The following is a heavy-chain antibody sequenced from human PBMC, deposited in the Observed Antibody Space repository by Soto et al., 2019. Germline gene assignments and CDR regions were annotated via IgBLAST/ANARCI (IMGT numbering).Heavy chain of an antibody. CDR2: ISSSSSYI. J-gene: IGHJ4*02. CDR1: GFTFSSYS. CDR3: ARDLATMIVVVPAFDY. D-gene: IGHD3-22*01. V-gene: IGHV3-21*01. Sequence: GGALRLCCAASGFTFSSYSMSWGREAPGKGLEWVSSISSSSSYIYYADPVKGRFTISRDSAKNSLYLQMNSLRAEDTAVYYCARDLATMIVVVPAFDYWGQGTLVTVSS.